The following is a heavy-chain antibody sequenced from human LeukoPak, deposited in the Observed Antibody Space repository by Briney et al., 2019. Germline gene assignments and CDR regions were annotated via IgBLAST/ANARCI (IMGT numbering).Heavy chain of an antibody. J-gene: IGHJ4*02. D-gene: IGHD2-21*01. CDR1: GYTFTAYY. CDR3: ARTASCGTNCYSYFYY. CDR2: INHTSGAT. V-gene: IGHV1-2*02. Sequence: ASVKVSCRASGYTFTAYYINWLRQAPAQGLKLMRWINHTSGATYYAQTFQARVTMTRDTSISTAYMELSRLRSDDTALYYCARTASCGTNCYSYFYYWGQGSLVTVSS.